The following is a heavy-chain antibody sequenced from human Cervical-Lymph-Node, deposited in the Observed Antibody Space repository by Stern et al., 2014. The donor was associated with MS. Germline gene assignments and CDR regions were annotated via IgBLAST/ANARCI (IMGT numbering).Heavy chain of an antibody. V-gene: IGHV3-33*01. CDR1: GFTFSYYG. D-gene: IGHD4-17*01. J-gene: IGHJ6*02. Sequence: VQLVQSGGGVVQPGRSLRLACATSGFTFSYYGMAWGRPAPGKGLEGGALLWYEENKTYYTDSVKGRFTISRDTSKNTLYLQMDNLRAEDTAVYYCARDSRDYLNYYGLDVWGQGTTVTVS. CDR3: ARDSRDYLNYYGLDV. CDR2: LWYEENKT.